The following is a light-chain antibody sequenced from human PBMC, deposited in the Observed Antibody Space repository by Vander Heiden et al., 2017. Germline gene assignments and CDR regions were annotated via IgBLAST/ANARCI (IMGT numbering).Light chain of an antibody. V-gene: IGLV2-14*01. CDR3: SSYITSSTPVI. J-gene: IGLJ2*01. Sequence: QSALPQPASVSGSPGQSITISCTGPTSDVGGYNYVSWYQQHPGKAPKLMIYEVTNRPSGVSNRFSGSKSGNTASLTISGLQAEDEAHYYCSSYITSSTPVIFGGGTKLTVL. CDR1: TSDVGGYNY. CDR2: EVT.